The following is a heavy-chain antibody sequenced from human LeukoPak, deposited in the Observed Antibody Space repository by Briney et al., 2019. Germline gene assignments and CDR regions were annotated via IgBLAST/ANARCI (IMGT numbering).Heavy chain of an antibody. CDR3: ARRSGSYSNWFDP. CDR1: GYTFTSYW. V-gene: IGHV5-51*01. Sequence: GESLQISCKGSGYTFTSYWIGWVRQMPGKGLEWMGIIYPYDSDIRYSPSSQGQVTISADKSISTAYLQWSSLKASDTAMYYCARRSGSYSNWFDPWGQGTLVIVSS. J-gene: IGHJ5*02. D-gene: IGHD1-26*01. CDR2: IYPYDSDI.